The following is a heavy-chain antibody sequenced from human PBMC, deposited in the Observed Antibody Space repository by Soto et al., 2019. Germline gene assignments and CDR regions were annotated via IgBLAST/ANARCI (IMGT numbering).Heavy chain of an antibody. Sequence: LSLTCTVSGGSISSGGYYWSWIRQHPGKGLEWIGYIYYSGSTYYNPSLKSRVTISVDTSKNQFSLKLSSVTAADTAVYYCARSGDYDYVWGSYLFDYWGKGTLVTVS. D-gene: IGHD3-16*01. V-gene: IGHV4-31*03. CDR3: ARSGDYDYVWGSYLFDY. CDR2: IYYSGST. CDR1: GGSISSGGYY. J-gene: IGHJ4*02.